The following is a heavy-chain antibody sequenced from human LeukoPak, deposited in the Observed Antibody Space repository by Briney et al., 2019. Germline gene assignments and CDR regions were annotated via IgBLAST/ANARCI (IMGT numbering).Heavy chain of an antibody. CDR2: IIPILGIA. CDR1: GGTFSSYA. V-gene: IGHV1-69*04. Sequence: SVKVSCKASGGTFSSYAISWVRQAPGQGLEWMGRIIPILGIAIYAQKFQGRVTITADKSTSTAYMELSSLRSEDTAVYYCARPGYYYDSLAEENAFDIWGQGTMVTVSS. J-gene: IGHJ3*02. CDR3: ARPGYYYDSLAEENAFDI. D-gene: IGHD3-22*01.